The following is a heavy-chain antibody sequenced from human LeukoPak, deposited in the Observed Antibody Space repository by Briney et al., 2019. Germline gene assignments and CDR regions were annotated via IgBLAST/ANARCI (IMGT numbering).Heavy chain of an antibody. CDR1: GGTFSNYA. J-gene: IGHJ4*02. V-gene: IGHV1-69*13. CDR2: IIPIFGTA. CDR3: ATLSTNDYGDY. D-gene: IGHD2-8*01. Sequence: PVKVSCKASGGTFSNYAITWVRQAPGQGLEWMGGIIPIFGTASYAQKFQGRVTITADESTSTAYMEVSSLRSEDTAVYYCATLSTNDYGDYWGQGTLVTVSS.